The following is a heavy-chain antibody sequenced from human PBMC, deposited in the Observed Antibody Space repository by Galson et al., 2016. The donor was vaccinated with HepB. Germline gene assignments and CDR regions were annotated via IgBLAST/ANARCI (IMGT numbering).Heavy chain of an antibody. CDR2: IYYSGTT. CDR3: ARRYYASTLFYWYFDL. J-gene: IGHJ2*01. CDR1: GGSFDTYY. Sequence: TLSLTCTVSGGSFDTYYWSWIRQPPGKGLEWIGSIYYSGTTNYNPSLRSRLTLSVDTSKNQFSLKVHSVTAADTAVYYCARRYYASTLFYWYFDLWGRGTLVTVSS. D-gene: IGHD3-22*01. V-gene: IGHV4-59*08.